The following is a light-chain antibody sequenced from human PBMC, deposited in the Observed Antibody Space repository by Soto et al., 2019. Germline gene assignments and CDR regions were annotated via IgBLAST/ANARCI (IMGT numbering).Light chain of an antibody. J-gene: IGKJ2*01. CDR3: QHYYSYPYT. V-gene: IGKV1-5*01. CDR2: DAS. CDR1: QIIGSS. Sequence: DIQMTQSPSTLSASVGDRVTITCRASQIIGSSLAWYQQKPGKAPKLLIYDASTLRSGVPSRFSGSESGPDFTLTISSLQPDDSATYYCQHYYSYPYTFGQGTKLEIK.